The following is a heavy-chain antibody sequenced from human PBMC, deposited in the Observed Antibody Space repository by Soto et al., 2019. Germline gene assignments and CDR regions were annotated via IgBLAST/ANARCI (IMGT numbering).Heavy chain of an antibody. V-gene: IGHV4-59*01. CDR1: GGSISSYY. D-gene: IGHD3-10*01. Sequence: QVQLQESGPGLVKPSETLSLTCTVSGGSISSYYWSWIRQPPGKGLEWIGYIYYSGSTNYNPSLKSRVTISVDTSKNQFSLKLSSVTAADTAVYYCARETGSGFGESILDYWGQGTLVTVSS. CDR2: IYYSGST. CDR3: ARETGSGFGESILDY. J-gene: IGHJ4*02.